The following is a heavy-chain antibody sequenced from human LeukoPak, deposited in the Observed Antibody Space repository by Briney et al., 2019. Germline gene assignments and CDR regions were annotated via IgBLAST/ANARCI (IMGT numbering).Heavy chain of an antibody. V-gene: IGHV3-7*04. CDR1: GFTFSTSW. Sequence: PGGSLRLSCAASGFTFSTSWMGWVRQVPGKGLEWVANTKQDGTESQYVDTVKGRFTISRDNTKNSLFLQMNSLTTEDTAAYYCARGHGSNWGQGALVAVSS. J-gene: IGHJ4*02. CDR2: TKQDGTES. CDR3: ARGHGSN.